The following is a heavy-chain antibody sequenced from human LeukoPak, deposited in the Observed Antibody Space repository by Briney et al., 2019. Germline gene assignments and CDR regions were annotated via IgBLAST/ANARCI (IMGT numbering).Heavy chain of an antibody. CDR2: ISYDGRNK. V-gene: IGHV3-30*18. CDR1: GFTFSNYG. D-gene: IGHD3-22*01. J-gene: IGHJ4*02. CDR3: AKAPHYSDSSGYFDY. Sequence: GGSLRLSCAAFGFTFSNYGIHWVRQAPGKGLEWVAAISYDGRNKFYPDSVKGRFTISRDNSKNTLYLQMNSLRPEDTAVYYCAKAPHYSDSSGYFDYWGQGTLVTVSS.